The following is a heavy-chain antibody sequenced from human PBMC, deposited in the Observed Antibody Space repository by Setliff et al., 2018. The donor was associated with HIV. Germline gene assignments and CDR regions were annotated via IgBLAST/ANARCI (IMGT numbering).Heavy chain of an antibody. V-gene: IGHV1-18*01. CDR1: GYIFSSYA. J-gene: IGHJ6*03. CDR2: ISAHNGNT. Sequence: ASVTVSCKASGYIFSSYAFNWVRQAPGQGLEWMGWISAHNGNTNYAQKFQGRVTMTTDTSSSTAYMELRSLKSDDTAVYYCASHNRETADDLLTAYYNYYYYTDVWGKGTTVTVSS. CDR3: ASHNRETADDLLTAYYNYYYYTDV. D-gene: IGHD3-9*01.